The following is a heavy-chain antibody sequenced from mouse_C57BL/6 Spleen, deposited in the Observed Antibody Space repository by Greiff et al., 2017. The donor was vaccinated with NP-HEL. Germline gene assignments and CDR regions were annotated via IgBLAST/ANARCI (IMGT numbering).Heavy chain of an antibody. Sequence: VQLQQPGTELVKPGASVKLSCKASGYTFTSYWMHWVKQSPGQGLEWIGNINPSNGGTNYNEKFKSKATMTGDKSSSTAYMQLSSLTSEDSAVYYCAKLPRSGYRYFDVWGKGTSVTVSS. V-gene: IGHV1-53*01. J-gene: IGHJ1*03. CDR3: AKLPRSGYRYFDV. D-gene: IGHD1-1*01. CDR2: INPSNGGT. CDR1: GYTFTSYW.